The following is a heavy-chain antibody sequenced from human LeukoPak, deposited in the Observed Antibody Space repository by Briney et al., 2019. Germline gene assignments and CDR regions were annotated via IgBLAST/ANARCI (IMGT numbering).Heavy chain of an antibody. CDR3: ARSRGWFDP. CDR2: INPNSGGT. V-gene: IGHV1-2*02. Sequence: ASVKVSCKASGYTFTGYYMHWVRQAPGQGLEWMGWINPNSGGTNYAQKFQGRVTMTTDTSTSTAYMELRSLRSDDTAVYYCARSRGWFDPWGQGTLVTVSS. J-gene: IGHJ5*02. CDR1: GYTFTGYY. D-gene: IGHD3-10*01.